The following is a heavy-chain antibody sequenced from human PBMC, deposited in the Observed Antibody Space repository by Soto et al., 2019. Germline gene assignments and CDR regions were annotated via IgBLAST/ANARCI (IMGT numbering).Heavy chain of an antibody. CDR3: ARGYCSGGSCYFGAFDY. V-gene: IGHV4-59*01. D-gene: IGHD2-15*01. Sequence: SETLSLTCSVSGGSISSNYWSWIRQPPGKGLEWIGYMFYSGSTNYNPSLKSRVTISVDTSKNQFALKLSSVTAADTAVYYCARGYCSGGSCYFGAFDYWGQGTLVTVSS. J-gene: IGHJ4*02. CDR2: MFYSGST. CDR1: GGSISSNY.